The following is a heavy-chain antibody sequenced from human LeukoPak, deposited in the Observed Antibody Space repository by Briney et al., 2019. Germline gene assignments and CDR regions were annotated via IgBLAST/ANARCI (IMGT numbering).Heavy chain of an antibody. CDR3: ARDPNEYSSSSDFDY. Sequence: ASVKVSCKASGYTFTSYGISWVRQAPGQGLEWMGWISAYNGNTNYVQKLQGRVTMTTDTSTSTAYMELRSLRSDDTAVYYCARDPNEYSSSSDFDYWGQGTLVTVSS. CDR1: GYTFTSYG. CDR2: ISAYNGNT. J-gene: IGHJ4*02. D-gene: IGHD6-6*01. V-gene: IGHV1-18*01.